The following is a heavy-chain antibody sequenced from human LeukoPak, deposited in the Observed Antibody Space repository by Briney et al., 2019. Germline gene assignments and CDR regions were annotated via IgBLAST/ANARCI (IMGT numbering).Heavy chain of an antibody. CDR2: ISSSSSTI. V-gene: IGHV3-48*01. Sequence: PGGSLRLSCAASGFTFSSYSMNWVRQAPGKGLEWVSYISSSSSTIYYADSVKGRFTISRDNAKNSLYLQMNSLRAEDTAVYYCARTRWRRSGWSNYFDYWGQGTLVTVSS. CDR3: ARTRWRRSGWSNYFDY. D-gene: IGHD6-19*01. J-gene: IGHJ4*02. CDR1: GFTFSSYS.